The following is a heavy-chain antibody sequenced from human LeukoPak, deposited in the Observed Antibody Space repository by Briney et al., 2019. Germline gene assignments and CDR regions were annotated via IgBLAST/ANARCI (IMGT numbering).Heavy chain of an antibody. CDR1: GFTFSSYA. Sequence: GGSLRLTCAASGFTFSSYAMHWVRQAPGKGLEWVAVISYDGSNKYYADSVKGRFTISRDNSKNTLYLQMNSLRAEDTAVYYCARDPSGSYFPDYWGQGTLVTVSS. J-gene: IGHJ4*02. D-gene: IGHD1-26*01. V-gene: IGHV3-30-3*01. CDR3: ARDPSGSYFPDY. CDR2: ISYDGSNK.